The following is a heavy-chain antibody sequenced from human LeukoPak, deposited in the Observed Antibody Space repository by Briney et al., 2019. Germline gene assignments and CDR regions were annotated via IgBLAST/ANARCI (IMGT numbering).Heavy chain of an antibody. CDR3: ARSVRSNWFDP. V-gene: IGHV1-69*04. D-gene: IGHD5/OR15-5a*01. J-gene: IGHJ5*02. CDR2: IIPILGIA. Sequence: ASVKVSCKASGGTFSSYAISWVRQAPGQGLEWMGRIIPILGIANYAQKFQGRVTITADKSTSTDYMELSSLRSEDTAVYYCARSVRSNWFDPWGQGTLVTVSS. CDR1: GGTFSSYA.